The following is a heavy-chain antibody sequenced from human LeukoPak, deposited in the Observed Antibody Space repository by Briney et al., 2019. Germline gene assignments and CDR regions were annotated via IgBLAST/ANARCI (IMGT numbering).Heavy chain of an antibody. CDR1: GGSISSYH. V-gene: IGHV4-59*08. CDR2: IYYSGST. D-gene: IGHD3-10*01. CDR3: ASLHGYGSGRP. J-gene: IGHJ5*02. Sequence: SETLSLTCTVSGGSISSYHWSWIRQPPGKGLEWIGYIYYSGSTNYNPSLKSRVTISVDTSKNQFSLKLSSVTAADTAVYYCASLHGYGSGRPWGQGTLVTVSS.